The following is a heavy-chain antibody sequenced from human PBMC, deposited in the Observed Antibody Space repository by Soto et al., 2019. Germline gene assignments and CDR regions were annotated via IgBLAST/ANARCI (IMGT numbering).Heavy chain of an antibody. J-gene: IGHJ5*02. CDR1: GCTFSSYA. Sequence: GGSLRLSCSASGCTFSSYAMHWVRQAPGKGLEYVSAISSNGGSTYYADSVKGRFTISRDNSKNTLYLQMSSLRAEDTAVYYCVKATRIQLWDKYNWFDPWGQGTLVTVS. D-gene: IGHD5-18*01. V-gene: IGHV3-64D*08. CDR3: VKATRIQLWDKYNWFDP. CDR2: ISSNGGST.